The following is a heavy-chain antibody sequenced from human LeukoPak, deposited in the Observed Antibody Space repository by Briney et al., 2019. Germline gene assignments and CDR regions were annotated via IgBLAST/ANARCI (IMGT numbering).Heavy chain of an antibody. CDR3: ARHPLELRRDYDY. J-gene: IGHJ4*02. D-gene: IGHD1-7*01. CDR1: GGSISSRSYY. V-gene: IGHV4-39*01. Sequence: SETLSLTCTVSGGSISSRSYYWGWIRQPPGKGLEWIGSIYYSGSTYYNPSLKSRVTISVDTSKNQFSLKLSSVTAADTAVYYCARHPLELRRDYDYWGQGTLVTVSS. CDR2: IYYSGST.